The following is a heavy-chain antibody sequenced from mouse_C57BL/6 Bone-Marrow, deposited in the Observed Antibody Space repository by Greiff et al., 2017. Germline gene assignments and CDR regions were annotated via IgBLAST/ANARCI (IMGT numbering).Heavy chain of an antibody. CDR3: AKNSNYGHYYAMDY. D-gene: IGHD2-5*01. CDR2: IWRGGST. J-gene: IGHJ4*01. Sequence: VNLVESGPGLVQPSQSLSITCTVSGFSLTSYGVHWVRQSPGKGLEWLGVIWRGGSTDYNAAFMSRLSITKDNSKSQVFFKMNSLQADDTAIYYCAKNSNYGHYYAMDYWGQGTSVTVSS. CDR1: GFSLTSYG. V-gene: IGHV2-5*01.